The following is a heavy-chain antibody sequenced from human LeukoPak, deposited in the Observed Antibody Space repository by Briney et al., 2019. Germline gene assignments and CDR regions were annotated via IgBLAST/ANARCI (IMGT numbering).Heavy chain of an antibody. J-gene: IGHJ4*02. CDR3: ARVDITPTGIKINFDY. CDR1: GYTLTELS. V-gene: IGHV1-8*01. D-gene: IGHD6-13*01. CDR2: MNPNSGDT. Sequence: ASVKVSCKVSGYTLTELSMHWVRQATGQGLEWMGWMNPNSGDTGYAQKFQGRVTMTRNTSISTAYMELSSLRSEDTAVYYCARVDITPTGIKINFDYWGQGILVTVSA.